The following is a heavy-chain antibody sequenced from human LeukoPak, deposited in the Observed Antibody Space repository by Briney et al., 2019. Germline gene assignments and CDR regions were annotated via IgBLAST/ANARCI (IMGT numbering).Heavy chain of an antibody. J-gene: IGHJ4*02. V-gene: IGHV1-46*01. Sequence: GASVKVSCKASGYTFTRYAINWLRQAPGQGLEWMGIINPSGGSTSYAQKFQGRVTMTRDTSTSTVYMELSSLRSEDTAVYYCARDSPDYSVDYWGQGTLVTVSS. D-gene: IGHD5-12*01. CDR2: INPSGGST. CDR1: GYTFTRYA. CDR3: ARDSPDYSVDY.